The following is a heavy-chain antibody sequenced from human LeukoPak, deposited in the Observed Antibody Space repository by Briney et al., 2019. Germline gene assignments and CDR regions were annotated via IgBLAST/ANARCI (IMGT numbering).Heavy chain of an antibody. D-gene: IGHD3-16*01. CDR1: GGSISSSSYY. CDR3: VRLLGVPKEFDP. J-gene: IGHJ5*02. Sequence: SETLSLTCTVSGGSISSSSYYWGWIRQPPGKGLEWIGSIYYSGSTNYNPSLKSRVTISVDTSKNQFSLKLSSVTAADTAVYYCVRLLGVPKEFDPWGQGTLVTVSS. CDR2: IYYSGST. V-gene: IGHV4-39*07.